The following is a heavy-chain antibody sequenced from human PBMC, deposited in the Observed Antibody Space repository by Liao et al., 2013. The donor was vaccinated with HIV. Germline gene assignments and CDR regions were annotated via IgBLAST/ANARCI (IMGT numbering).Heavy chain of an antibody. J-gene: IGHJ4*02. CDR2: IYYSGST. Sequence: QVQLQESGPGLVKSSETLSLTCTVSGGSISGYYWSWIRQTPGKGLEWIGYIYYSGSTNYNPSFKSRVTISVDTSKNQVSLKLSSVTAADTAVYFCARWLGNNHGLDYWGQGTLVPVSS. CDR3: ARWLGNNHGLDY. D-gene: IGHD5-24*01. CDR1: GGSISGYY. V-gene: IGHV4-59*01.